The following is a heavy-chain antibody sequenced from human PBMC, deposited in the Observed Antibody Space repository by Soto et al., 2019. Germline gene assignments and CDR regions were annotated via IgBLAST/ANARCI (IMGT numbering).Heavy chain of an antibody. Sequence: QVQLQESGPGLVKPSQTLSLTCTVSGGSISSGDYYWSWIRQPPGKGLEWIGYIYYSGSTYCNPSLKRRVTIAVDTSRNQFSLKLTSVTAADTAVYYSARIGDSYWYFDLWGRGTLVTVSS. D-gene: IGHD3-16*01. V-gene: IGHV4-30-4*01. CDR2: IYYSGST. CDR3: ARIGDSYWYFDL. CDR1: GGSISSGDYY. J-gene: IGHJ2*01.